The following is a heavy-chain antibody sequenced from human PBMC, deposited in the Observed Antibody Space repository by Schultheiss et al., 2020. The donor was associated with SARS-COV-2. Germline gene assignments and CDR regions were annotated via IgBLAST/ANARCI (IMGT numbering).Heavy chain of an antibody. CDR1: GFTFSSYG. J-gene: IGHJ3*02. CDR3: ARSASPAYYYDSSGYYVWDAFDI. Sequence: GGSLRLSCAASGFTFSSYGMHWVRQAPGKGLEWVAVISYDGSNKYYADYVKGRFTISRDNAKNSLYLQMNSLRAEDTAVYYCARSASPAYYYDSSGYYVWDAFDIWGQGTMVTVSS. D-gene: IGHD3-22*01. V-gene: IGHV3-30*12. CDR2: ISYDGSNK.